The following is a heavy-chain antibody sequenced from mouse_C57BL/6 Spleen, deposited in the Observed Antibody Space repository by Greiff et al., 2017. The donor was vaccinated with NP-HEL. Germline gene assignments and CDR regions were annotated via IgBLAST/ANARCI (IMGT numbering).Heavy chain of an antibody. CDR3: ARPLYEYDRGYAMDY. J-gene: IGHJ4*01. D-gene: IGHD2-4*01. CDR2: IYPRDGST. V-gene: IGHV1-85*01. CDR1: GHTFRSYD. Sequence: QVQLQQSGPELVKPGASVKLSCKASGHTFRSYDINWVKQRPGQGLEWIGWIYPRDGSTKYNEKFKGKATLTVDTSASTAYMELHSLTSEDSAVYFCARPLYEYDRGYAMDYWGQGTSVTVSS.